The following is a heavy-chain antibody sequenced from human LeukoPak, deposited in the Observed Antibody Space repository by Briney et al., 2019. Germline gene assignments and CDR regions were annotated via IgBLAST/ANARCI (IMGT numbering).Heavy chain of an antibody. CDR3: AKGRYSSSWVPFDP. Sequence: PGGSLRLSCSASEFSVSTYGMNWVRQAPGRGLEWVSSINTIGNKIYYGDSVKGRFTISRDNSKNTLSLQMNNLRAEDTAIYYCAKGRYSSSWVPFDPWGQGTLVTVSS. D-gene: IGHD4-11*01. CDR1: EFSVSTYG. CDR2: INTIGNKI. V-gene: IGHV3-23*05. J-gene: IGHJ5*02.